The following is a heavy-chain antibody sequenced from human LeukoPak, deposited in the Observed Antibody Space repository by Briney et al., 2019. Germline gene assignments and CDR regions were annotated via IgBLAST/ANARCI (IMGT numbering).Heavy chain of an antibody. CDR3: ARSHDILTGYPFDY. J-gene: IGHJ4*02. CDR2: IYYSGST. CDR1: GGSISSSSYY. V-gene: IGHV4-39*07. Sequence: PSETLSLTCTVSGGSISSSSYYWGWICQPPGKGLEWIGSIYYSGSTYYNPSLKSRVTISVDTSKNQFSLKLSSVTAADTAVYYCARSHDILTGYPFDYWGQGTLVTVSS. D-gene: IGHD3-9*01.